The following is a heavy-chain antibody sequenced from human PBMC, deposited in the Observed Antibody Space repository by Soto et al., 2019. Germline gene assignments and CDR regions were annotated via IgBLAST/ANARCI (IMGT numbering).Heavy chain of an antibody. CDR1: GFTLSSYG. CDR3: ARDRSVGSYNWFDP. J-gene: IGHJ5*02. D-gene: IGHD1-26*01. Sequence: PGGSLRPSCASSGFTLSSYGMHWVRQAPGTGLEWVAVIWHDGSNKYYADSVKGRFTISRDNSKNTLYLQMNSLRAEDTAVYYCARDRSVGSYNWFDPWGQGTLVTVSS. CDR2: IWHDGSNK. V-gene: IGHV3-33*01.